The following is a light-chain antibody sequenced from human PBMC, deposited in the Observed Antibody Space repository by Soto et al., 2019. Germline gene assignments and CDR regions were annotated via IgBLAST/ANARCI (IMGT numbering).Light chain of an antibody. CDR2: GAS. Sequence: EIVLTQSPGTLSLSPGERATLSCRASQSVSSSYLAWYQQKPGQAPRLLIYGASSRATGIPDRFSGSGSGTDFTLTISRLEPEEFAVYYCQQYGSPWTFGQGTKVEIK. J-gene: IGKJ1*01. CDR3: QQYGSPWT. CDR1: QSVSSSY. V-gene: IGKV3-20*01.